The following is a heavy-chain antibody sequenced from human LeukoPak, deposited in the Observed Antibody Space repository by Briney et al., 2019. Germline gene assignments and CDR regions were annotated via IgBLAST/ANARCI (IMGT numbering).Heavy chain of an antibody. CDR3: ARDRSPPPYSNLPGGWFDP. J-gene: IGHJ5*02. D-gene: IGHD6-13*01. V-gene: IGHV4-4*07. CDR2: FYSSGST. CDR1: GGSISSYY. Sequence: ASETLSLTCTVSGGSISSYYWSWIRQPAGKGLEWIGRFYSSGSTNHNPSLKSRITMSVDTSKNQFSLKLSSVTAADTAVYYCARDRSPPPYSNLPGGWFDPWGQGTLVTVSS.